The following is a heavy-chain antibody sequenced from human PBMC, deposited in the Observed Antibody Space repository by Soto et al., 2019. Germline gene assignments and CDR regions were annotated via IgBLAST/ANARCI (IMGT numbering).Heavy chain of an antibody. CDR1: GFTFSSYW. D-gene: IGHD6-19*01. CDR2: IKQDGSEK. Sequence: GGSLRLSCAASGFTFSSYWMSWVRQAPGKGLEWVANIKQDGSEKYYVDSVKGRFTISRDNAKNSLYLQMNSLRAEDTAVYYCARDRANSSGWYYYYDMDVWGKGTTGTSSS. V-gene: IGHV3-7*01. J-gene: IGHJ6*03. CDR3: ARDRANSSGWYYYYDMDV.